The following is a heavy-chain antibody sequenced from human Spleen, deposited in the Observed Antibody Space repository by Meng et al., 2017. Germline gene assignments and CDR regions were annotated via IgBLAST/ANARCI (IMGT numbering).Heavy chain of an antibody. Sequence: QVQLVQSGAEVEKPGASVKVSCKASGYTFTSYGISWVRQAPGQGLEWMGRIIPILGIANYAQKFQGRVTITADKSTSTAYMELSSLRSEDTAVYYCARDDDFGNYFDLWGQGTLVTVSS. V-gene: IGHV1-69*04. D-gene: IGHD4-17*01. CDR2: IIPILGIA. J-gene: IGHJ4*02. CDR3: ARDDDFGNYFDL. CDR1: GYTFTSYG.